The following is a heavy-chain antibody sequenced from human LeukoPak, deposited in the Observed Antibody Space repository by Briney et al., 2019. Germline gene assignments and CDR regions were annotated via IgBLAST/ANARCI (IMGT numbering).Heavy chain of an antibody. Sequence: EAGGSLRLSCAASGFTFDDYAMHWVRQAPGKGLEWVSGISWNSGSIGYADSVKGRFTISRDNAKNSLYLQMNSLRAEDTALYYCAKDSYSGSYYTFDYWGQGTLVTVSS. CDR2: ISWNSGSI. CDR3: AKDSYSGSYYTFDY. CDR1: GFTFDDYA. V-gene: IGHV3-9*01. D-gene: IGHD1-26*01. J-gene: IGHJ4*02.